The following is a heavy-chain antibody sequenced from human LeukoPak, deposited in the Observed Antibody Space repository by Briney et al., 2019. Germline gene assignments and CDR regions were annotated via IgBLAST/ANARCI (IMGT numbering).Heavy chain of an antibody. V-gene: IGHV3-30*18. D-gene: IGHD6-13*01. CDR2: YASSNN. Sequence: YASSNNYYADSVKRRFTTSRDNSKNTLYLQMNSLRAEDTAVYYCAKVHSSYSSSGHFDYWGQGTLVTVSS. CDR3: AKVHSSYSSSGHFDY. J-gene: IGHJ4*02.